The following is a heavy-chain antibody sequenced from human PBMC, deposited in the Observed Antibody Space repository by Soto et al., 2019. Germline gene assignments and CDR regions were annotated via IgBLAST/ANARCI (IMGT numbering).Heavy chain of an antibody. CDR3: ARDRYGSGSGYYYYYMDV. J-gene: IGHJ6*03. V-gene: IGHV3-33*01. Sequence: PGGSLRLSCAASGFTFSSYCMHWVRQAPGKGLEWVAVIWYDGSNKYYADSVKGRFTISRDNSKNTLYLQMNSLRAEDTAVYYCARDRYGSGSGYYYYYMDVWGKGTTVTVSS. CDR1: GFTFSSYC. CDR2: IWYDGSNK. D-gene: IGHD3-10*01.